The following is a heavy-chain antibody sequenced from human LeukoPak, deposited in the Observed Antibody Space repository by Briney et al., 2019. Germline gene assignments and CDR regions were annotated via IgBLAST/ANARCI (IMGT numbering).Heavy chain of an antibody. J-gene: IGHJ4*02. D-gene: IGHD3-22*01. CDR1: TFTCCCYR. CDR2: ISSSGRTI. Sequence: GGTLRLYCAAYTFTCCCYRMNRVRQAPGKGLEWVSYISSSGRTIYYADSVKGPFTISTAISKDYMYLQMNSLRDEATAFYYSARDQYYYDGSGYSRLDYWGQGTLVTVSS. V-gene: IGHV3-48*02. CDR3: ARDQYYYDGSGYSRLDY.